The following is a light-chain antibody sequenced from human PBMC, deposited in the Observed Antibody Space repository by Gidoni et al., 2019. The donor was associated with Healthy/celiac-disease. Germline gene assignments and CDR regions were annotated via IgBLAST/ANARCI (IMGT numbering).Light chain of an antibody. J-gene: IGKJ2*01. V-gene: IGKV1-5*03. Sequence: DIQMTQSPSTLSASVGDRVTITCRASQSISSWLAWYQQKPGKAPKLLIYKASSLESGVPSRFSGSGSGTEFTLTISSLQPDDFATYYCQQYNSYPVVTFGQXTKLEIK. CDR1: QSISSW. CDR3: QQYNSYPVVT. CDR2: KAS.